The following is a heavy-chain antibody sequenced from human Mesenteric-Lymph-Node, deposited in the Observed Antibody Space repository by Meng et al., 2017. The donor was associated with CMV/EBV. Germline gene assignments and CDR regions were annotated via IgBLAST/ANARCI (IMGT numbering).Heavy chain of an antibody. J-gene: IGHJ3*01. CDR1: GFTFSNYA. V-gene: IGHV3-53*01. CDR3: ARGNSSSWSDFFDF. Sequence: GESLKISCAASGFTFSNYAMHWVRQAPGKGLEWVSVIYTTGTTYYAYSVKGRFTISRDKSNNTLHLQMNSLRAEDTAMYYCARGNSSSWSDFFDFWGQGTMVTVSS. CDR2: IYTTGTT. D-gene: IGHD6-13*01.